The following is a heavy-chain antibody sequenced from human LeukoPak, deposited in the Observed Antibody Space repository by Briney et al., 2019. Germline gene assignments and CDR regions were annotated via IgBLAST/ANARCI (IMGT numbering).Heavy chain of an antibody. CDR3: ARQTAKNVDTARFDS. J-gene: IGHJ4*02. V-gene: IGHV4-59*08. D-gene: IGHD5-18*01. CDR1: GGSINNYY. CDR2: IYYSGTT. Sequence: PSETLSLTCAISGGSINNYYWSWIRQPPGKGLEWIGYIYYSGTTNYSPSLNSRVNISLDTAKNQFPLRLSSVTAADTAVYYCARQTAKNVDTARFDSWGQGTLVTVSS.